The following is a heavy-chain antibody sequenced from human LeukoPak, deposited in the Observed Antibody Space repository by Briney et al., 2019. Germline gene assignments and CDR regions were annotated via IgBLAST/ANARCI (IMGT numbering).Heavy chain of an antibody. CDR3: ARGHRILTDYASYDYYGMDV. J-gene: IGHJ6*02. CDR2: IGSAGDT. V-gene: IGHV3-13*01. CDR1: GFTFSNYD. Sequence: PGGSLRLSCAASGFTFSNYDMHWVRQGIGKGLEWVATIGSAGDTYYPGSVKGRFTISRENAKNSLYLQMNSLRVGDTGVYYCARGHRILTDYASYDYYGMDVWGQGTTVTVSS. D-gene: IGHD3-9*01.